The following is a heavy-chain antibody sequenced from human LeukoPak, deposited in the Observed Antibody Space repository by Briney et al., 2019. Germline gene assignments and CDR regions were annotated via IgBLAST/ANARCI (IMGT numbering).Heavy chain of an antibody. CDR2: IKQDGSEK. Sequence: PGGSLRLSCAASEFTFSGYWMSWVRQAPGKGLEWVANIKQDGSEKYYVDSVKGRFTISRDNAKNSLFLQMNSLRAEDTAVYYCARDLPSLPRFSEGTLYYYYYMDVWGKGTTVTVSS. D-gene: IGHD3-3*01. J-gene: IGHJ6*03. CDR1: EFTFSGYW. CDR3: ARDLPSLPRFSEGTLYYYYYMDV. V-gene: IGHV3-7*01.